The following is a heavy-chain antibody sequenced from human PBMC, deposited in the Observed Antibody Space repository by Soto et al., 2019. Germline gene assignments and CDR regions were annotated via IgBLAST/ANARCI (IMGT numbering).Heavy chain of an antibody. V-gene: IGHV4-4*02. CDR2: IYHSGST. D-gene: IGHD4-17*01. J-gene: IGHJ5*02. Sequence: SETLSLTCAVSGGSISSSNWWSWVRQPPGKGLEWIGEIYHSGSTNYNPSLKSRVTISVDKSKNQFSLKLSSVTAADTAVYYCARVWTTVTNWFDPWGQGTLVTSPQ. CDR3: ARVWTTVTNWFDP. CDR1: GGSISSSNW.